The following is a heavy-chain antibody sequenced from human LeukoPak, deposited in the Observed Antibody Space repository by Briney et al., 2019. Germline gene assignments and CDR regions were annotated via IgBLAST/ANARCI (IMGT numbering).Heavy chain of an antibody. D-gene: IGHD6-13*01. CDR1: GFTFGDYA. V-gene: IGHV3-49*03. CDR2: IRSKAYGGTT. CDR3: TRDYSSSWYMCYYYYGMDV. J-gene: IGHJ6*02. Sequence: GGSLRLSCTASGFTFGDYAMSWFRQAPGKGLEWVGFIRSKAYGGTTEYAASVKGRFTISRDDSKSIAYLQMNSLKTEDTAVYYCTRDYSSSWYMCYYYYGMDVWGQGTTVTVSS.